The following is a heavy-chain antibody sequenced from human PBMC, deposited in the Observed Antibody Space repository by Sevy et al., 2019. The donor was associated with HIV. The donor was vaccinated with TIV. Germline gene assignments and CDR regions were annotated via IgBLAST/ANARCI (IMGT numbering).Heavy chain of an antibody. CDR3: ARDLPHLLPWELSRGSDS. Sequence: GGSLRLSCATSGFTFSSYALHWVRQAPGRGLEWVAIISHDEIVKEYADSVKGRFTISRDNSKNTLYLQMNSLRTEDTAVYYCARDLPHLLPWELSRGSDSWGQGTLVTVSS. J-gene: IGHJ4*02. V-gene: IGHV3-30*04. CDR1: GFTFSSYA. D-gene: IGHD3-10*01. CDR2: ISHDEIVK.